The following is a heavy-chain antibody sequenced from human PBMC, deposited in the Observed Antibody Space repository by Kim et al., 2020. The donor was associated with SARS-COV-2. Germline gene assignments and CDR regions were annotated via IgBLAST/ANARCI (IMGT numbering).Heavy chain of an antibody. D-gene: IGHD3-22*01. CDR2: ITDAGVP. J-gene: IGHJ1*01. CDR3: ARVVSVSFGF. Sequence: GGSLRLSCAASGFTFSSYAMNWVRQAPGKGLEWVSGITDAGVPYQADSVKGRFTISRDNAKKTLHLQMNVLRAEDAAVYYCARVVSVSFGFWGQVNLVT. CDR1: GFTFSSYA. V-gene: IGHV3-23*01.